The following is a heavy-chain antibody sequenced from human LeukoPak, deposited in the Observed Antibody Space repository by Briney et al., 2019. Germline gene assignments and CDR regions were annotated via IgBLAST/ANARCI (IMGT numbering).Heavy chain of an antibody. D-gene: IGHD3-3*01. Sequence: SETLSLTCTVSGGSISSSSYYWGWIRQPPGKGLEWIGSIYYSGSTYYNPSLKSRVTISVDTSKNQFSLKLSSVTAADTAVYYCARATNVLRFLEWLLDPHYYYMDVWGKGTTVTVS. CDR2: IYYSGST. J-gene: IGHJ6*03. V-gene: IGHV4-39*07. CDR3: ARATNVLRFLEWLLDPHYYYMDV. CDR1: GGSISSSSYY.